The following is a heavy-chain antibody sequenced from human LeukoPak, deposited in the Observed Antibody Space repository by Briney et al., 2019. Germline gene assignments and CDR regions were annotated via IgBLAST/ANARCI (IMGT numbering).Heavy chain of an antibody. CDR3: ARAVYCGGDCYPPHLDY. V-gene: IGHV3-21*01. CDR2: ISSSSSYI. D-gene: IGHD2-21*02. J-gene: IGHJ4*02. CDR1: GFTFSSYS. Sequence: PGGSLRLSCAASGFTFSSYSVNWVRQAPGKGLEWVSSISSSSSYIYYADSVKGRFTISRDNAKNSLYLQMNSLRAEDTAVYYCARAVYCGGDCYPPHLDYWGQGTLVTVSS.